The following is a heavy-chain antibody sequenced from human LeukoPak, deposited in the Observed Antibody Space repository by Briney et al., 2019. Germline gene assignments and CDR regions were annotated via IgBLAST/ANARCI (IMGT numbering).Heavy chain of an antibody. CDR1: GGTFSSYA. CDR2: IIPIFGTA. V-gene: IGHV1-69*06. CDR3: ATMYSSSWYNWFDP. D-gene: IGHD6-13*01. J-gene: IGHJ5*02. Sequence: GASVKVSCKASGGTFSSYAISWVRQAPGQGLEWMGGIIPIFGTANYAQKFQGRVTMTEDTSTDTAYMELSSLRSEDTAVYYCATMYSSSWYNWFDPWGQGTLVTVSS.